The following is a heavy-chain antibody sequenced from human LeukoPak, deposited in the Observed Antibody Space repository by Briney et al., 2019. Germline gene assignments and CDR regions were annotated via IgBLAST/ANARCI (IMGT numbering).Heavy chain of an antibody. CDR3: ARTSLNYDGREYYFDY. Sequence: SGPTLVNPTQTLTLTCTFSGFSLSTSGVGVGWIRQPPGKALEWLALIYWDDDKRYSPSLKSRLTITKDTSKNLVVLTMTNMDPVDTATYYCARTSLNYDGREYYFDYWGQGTLVTVSS. D-gene: IGHD3-3*01. V-gene: IGHV2-5*02. J-gene: IGHJ4*02. CDR1: GFSLSTSGVG. CDR2: IYWDDDK.